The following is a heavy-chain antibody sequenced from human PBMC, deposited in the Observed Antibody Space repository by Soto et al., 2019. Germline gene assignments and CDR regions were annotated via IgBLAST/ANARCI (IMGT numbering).Heavy chain of an antibody. V-gene: IGHV3-30*18. CDR1: GFTFSNYV. Sequence: QVQLVESGGGVVQPGRSLRLSYAASGFTFSNYVMHWVRQAPGKGLEWVAVISFDGSNKYHVDSVKGRFTVSRDNSKNTVYLEMNSRRTEDTAVYYCAKASWQQWLVHYWYFDLWGRGTLVTVSS. J-gene: IGHJ2*01. CDR3: AKASWQQWLVHYWYFDL. CDR2: ISFDGSNK. D-gene: IGHD6-19*01.